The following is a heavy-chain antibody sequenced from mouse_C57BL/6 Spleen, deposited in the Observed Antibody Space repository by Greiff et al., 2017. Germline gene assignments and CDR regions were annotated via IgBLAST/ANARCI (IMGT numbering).Heavy chain of an antibody. CDR2: ISDGGSYT. V-gene: IGHV5-4*01. J-gene: IGHJ2*01. Sequence: EVMLVESGGGLVKPGGSLKLSCAASGFTFSSYAMSWVRQTPEKRLEWVATISDGGSYTYYPDNVKGRFTISRDNAKNNLYLQMSHLKSEDTAMYYCARELDYDGDYWGQGTTLTVSS. CDR1: GFTFSSYA. D-gene: IGHD2-4*01. CDR3: ARELDYDGDY.